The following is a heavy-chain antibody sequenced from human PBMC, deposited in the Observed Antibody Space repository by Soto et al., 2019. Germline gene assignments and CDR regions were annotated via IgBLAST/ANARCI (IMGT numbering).Heavy chain of an antibody. CDR2: IYYSGTT. D-gene: IGHD3-16*01. J-gene: IGHJ6*03. CDR3: ARLGVRLVYYMDV. V-gene: IGHV4-39*01. CDR1: GGSISNTYYY. Sequence: TSETLSLTCPVSGGSISNTYYYWGWIRQPPGKGPEWIGNIYYSGTTYYNPSLKNRVTISVDTSKNQFSLKLTSVTAADTAVYYCARLGVRLVYYMDVWGKGTTVTV.